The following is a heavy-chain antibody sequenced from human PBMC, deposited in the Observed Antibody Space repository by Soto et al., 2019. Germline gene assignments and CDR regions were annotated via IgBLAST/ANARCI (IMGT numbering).Heavy chain of an antibody. Sequence: QVQLVESGGGVVQPGRSLRLSCAVSGFTFSNYDMHWVRQAPGKGLEWVAVIWYDGNNNYYGDSVKGRFTISRDNSKNTLYLQMISLRAEDTAVYYCARAYYYDSSHSIDYWGQGTLVTVSS. CDR3: ARAYYYDSSHSIDY. CDR1: GFTFSNYD. CDR2: IWYDGNNN. J-gene: IGHJ4*02. V-gene: IGHV3-33*01. D-gene: IGHD3-22*01.